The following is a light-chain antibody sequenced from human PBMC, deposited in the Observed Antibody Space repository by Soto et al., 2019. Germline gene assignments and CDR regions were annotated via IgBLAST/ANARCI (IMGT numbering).Light chain of an antibody. J-gene: IGKJ1*01. V-gene: IGKV1-8*01. CDR1: QGISSY. CDR3: QQYYSYPRT. Sequence: AMRMTQSPSSFSASTGDRVTITCRASQGISSYLAWYQQKPGKAPKLLIYAASTLQSGVPSRFSGSGSGTDFTLTISCLQSEDFETYYCQQYYSYPRTFGQGTMVDIK. CDR2: AAS.